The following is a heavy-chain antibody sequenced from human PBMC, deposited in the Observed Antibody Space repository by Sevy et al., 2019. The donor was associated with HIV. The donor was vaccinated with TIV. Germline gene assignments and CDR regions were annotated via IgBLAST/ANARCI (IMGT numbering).Heavy chain of an antibody. Sequence: GGSLRLSCAASGFTFSSYWMSWVRQAPGKGLEWVATMKEGGSEKSYVDSVKGRFTISRDNAKNSLYLQMNSLRVDDTALYYCVREGLGGFSYSLDCWGQGTLVTVSS. CDR3: VREGLGGFSYSLDC. CDR2: MKEGGSEK. D-gene: IGHD5-18*01. CDR1: GFTFSSYW. V-gene: IGHV3-7*01. J-gene: IGHJ4*02.